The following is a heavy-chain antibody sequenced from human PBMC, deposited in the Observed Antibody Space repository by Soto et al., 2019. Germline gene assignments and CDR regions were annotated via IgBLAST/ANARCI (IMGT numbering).Heavy chain of an antibody. Sequence: QVQMEQSGAEVKKPGASVKVSCKASEYTFTSYDINWVRQATGQGLEWMGWMNPNSGNTGYAQKFQGRVIMTRNTSLSTAYMELTSLTSEDTAVYYCARCFSSPSLSWFDPWGQGTLVTVSS. CDR2: MNPNSGNT. J-gene: IGHJ5*02. CDR3: ARCFSSPSLSWFDP. V-gene: IGHV1-8*01. D-gene: IGHD2-2*01. CDR1: EYTFTSYD.